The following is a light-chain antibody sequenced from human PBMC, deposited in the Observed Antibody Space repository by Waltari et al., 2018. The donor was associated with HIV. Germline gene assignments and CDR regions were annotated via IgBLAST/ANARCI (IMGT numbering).Light chain of an antibody. CDR3: QQYNNWPLT. Sequence: EIVMTQSPASLSVSPGERAPLSCRASQNVITNLACYQQKPGQVSGLLIYGASTRATGIPARFSGSGSGTEFTLTISSLQSEDFAVYFCQQYNNWPLTFGGGTKVEI. CDR2: GAS. CDR1: QNVITN. J-gene: IGKJ4*01. V-gene: IGKV3-15*01.